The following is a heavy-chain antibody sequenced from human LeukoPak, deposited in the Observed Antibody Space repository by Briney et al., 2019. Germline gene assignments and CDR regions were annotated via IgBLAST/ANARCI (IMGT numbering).Heavy chain of an antibody. D-gene: IGHD6-13*01. J-gene: IGHJ4*02. CDR3: ARGAAGPDY. V-gene: IGHV4-39*07. Sequence: PSETLSLTCTVSGGSISSSSYYWGWIRQPPGKGLEWIGEINHSGSTNYNPSLKSRVTISVDTSKNQFSLKLSSVTAADTAVYYCARGAAGPDYWGQGTLVTVSS. CDR2: INHSGST. CDR1: GGSISSSSYY.